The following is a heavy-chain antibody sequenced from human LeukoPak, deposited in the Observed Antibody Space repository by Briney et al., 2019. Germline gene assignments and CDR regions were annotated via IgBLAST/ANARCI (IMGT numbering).Heavy chain of an antibody. CDR1: GYTFTGYY. V-gene: IGHV1-2*02. Sequence: ASVKVSCKASGYTFTGYYMHWVRQDPGQGLEWMGWINPNSGGTNYAQKFQGRVTMTRDTSISTAYMELSSLRSEDTAVYYCARVRYDILTGYPNPDYYYYYYMDVWGKGTTVTVSS. D-gene: IGHD3-9*01. J-gene: IGHJ6*03. CDR3: ARVRYDILTGYPNPDYYYYYYMDV. CDR2: INPNSGGT.